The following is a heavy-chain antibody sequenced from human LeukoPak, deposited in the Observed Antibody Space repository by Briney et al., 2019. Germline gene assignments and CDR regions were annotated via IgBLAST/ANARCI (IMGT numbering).Heavy chain of an antibody. Sequence: ASVKVSCKASGYTFSNFGISWARQAPGQGLEWMGWISAYNGNTNYAQKLQGRVTMTTDTSTSTAYMELRSLRSDDTAVYYCARSEDYYGSGSYYKILDYWGQGTLVTVSS. J-gene: IGHJ4*02. D-gene: IGHD3-10*01. CDR3: ARSEDYYGSGSYYKILDY. V-gene: IGHV1-18*01. CDR1: GYTFSNFG. CDR2: ISAYNGNT.